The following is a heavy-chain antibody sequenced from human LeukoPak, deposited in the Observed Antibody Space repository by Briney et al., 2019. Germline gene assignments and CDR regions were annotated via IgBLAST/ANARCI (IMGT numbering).Heavy chain of an antibody. D-gene: IGHD6-13*01. V-gene: IGHV4-31*03. CDR2: IYHRATT. CDR1: GDSISSGGQY. J-gene: IGHJ4*02. CDR3: ARPSSSWEGKIDF. Sequence: RSETLSLTCIVSGDSISSGGQYWGWIRELPVNGLDWIGSIYHRATTSFHPSLKSRVSMSVDTSKSQSSLNLSSVTAADTAVYYCARPSSSWEGKIDFWGQGSLVTVSS.